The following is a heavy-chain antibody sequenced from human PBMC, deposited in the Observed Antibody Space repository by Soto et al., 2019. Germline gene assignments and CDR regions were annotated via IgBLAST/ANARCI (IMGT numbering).Heavy chain of an antibody. CDR1: GGSISSSSYY. CDR3: ARGRTVTNYYYYYGMDV. Sequence: SETLSLTCTVSGGSISSSSYYWGWIRQPPGKGLEWIGSIYYSGSTYYNPSLKSRVTISVDTSKNQFSLKLSSVTAADTAVYYCARGRTVTNYYYYYGMDVWGQGTTVTVSS. D-gene: IGHD4-17*01. CDR2: IYYSGST. J-gene: IGHJ6*02. V-gene: IGHV4-39*01.